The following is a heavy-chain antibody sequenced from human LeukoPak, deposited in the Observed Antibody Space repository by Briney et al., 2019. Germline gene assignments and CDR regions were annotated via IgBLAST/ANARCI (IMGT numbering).Heavy chain of an antibody. CDR2: IYYSGST. V-gene: IGHV4-59*01. CDR1: GGSISSYY. CDR3: ARGAATAATPFDY. D-gene: IGHD2-2*02. J-gene: IGHJ4*02. Sequence: SETLPLTCTVSGGSISSYYWSWIRQPPGKGPEWIGYIYYSGSTNYNPSLKSRVTISVDTSKNQFSLKLSSVTAADTAVYYCARGAATAATPFDYWGQGTLVTVSS.